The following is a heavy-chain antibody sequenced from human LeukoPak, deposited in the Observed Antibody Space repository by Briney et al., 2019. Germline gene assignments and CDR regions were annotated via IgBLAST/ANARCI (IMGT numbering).Heavy chain of an antibody. V-gene: IGHV3-21*01. CDR3: ARGPYPDY. CDR2: INSGNSSI. J-gene: IGHJ4*02. Sequence: PGGSLRLSCAASGFTFNSYSMNRVRQAPEKGLEWVSSINSGNSSIYYADSVKGRFTISRDNAKNLLYLQMNSLRAEDTAVYYCARGPYPDYWGQGTLVTVSS. CDR1: GFTFNSYS.